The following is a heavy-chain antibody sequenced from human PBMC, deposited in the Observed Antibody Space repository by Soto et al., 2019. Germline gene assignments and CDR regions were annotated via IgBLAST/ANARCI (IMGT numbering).Heavy chain of an antibody. CDR3: ATLEGYCSSTSCPNWFDP. V-gene: IGHV1-24*01. D-gene: IGHD2-2*01. Sequence: ASVKVSCKVSGYTLTELSMHWVRQAPGKGLEWMGGFDPEDGETIYAQKFQGRVTMTEDTSTDTAYMELSSLRSEDTAVYYCATLEGYCSSTSCPNWFDPWGQGTLVTVSS. CDR1: GYTLTELS. J-gene: IGHJ5*02. CDR2: FDPEDGET.